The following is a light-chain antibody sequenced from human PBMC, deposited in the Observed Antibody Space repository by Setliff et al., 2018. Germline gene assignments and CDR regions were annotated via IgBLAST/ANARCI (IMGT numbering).Light chain of an antibody. J-gene: IGKJ1*01. CDR2: KAS. Sequence: DIQMTQSPSTLSASVGDRVTITCRASQSISSWLAWYQQKPGKAPKLLISKASNLESGVPSRFSGSASGTEFTLTISSLQPDDFATYYCQQYYSFRTFGQGTKVDIK. CDR3: QQYYSFRT. CDR1: QSISSW. V-gene: IGKV1-5*03.